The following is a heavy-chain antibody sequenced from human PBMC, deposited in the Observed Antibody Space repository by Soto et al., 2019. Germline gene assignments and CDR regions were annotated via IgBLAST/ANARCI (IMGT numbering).Heavy chain of an antibody. J-gene: IGHJ3*02. CDR3: AKAYCSGGSCFKGAFDI. Sequence: SVKVSCKASGGTFSSYTISWVRQAPGQGLEWMGRIIPILGIANYAQKFQGRVTITADKSTSTAYMELSSLRSEDTAVYYCAKAYCSGGSCFKGAFDIWGQGTMVTVSS. V-gene: IGHV1-69*02. CDR2: IIPILGIA. D-gene: IGHD2-15*01. CDR1: GGTFSSYT.